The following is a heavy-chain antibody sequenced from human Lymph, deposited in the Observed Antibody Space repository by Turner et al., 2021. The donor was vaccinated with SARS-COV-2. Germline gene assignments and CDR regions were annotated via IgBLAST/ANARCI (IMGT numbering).Heavy chain of an antibody. CDR3: ARGRYSGGGMDV. CDR1: GYTFTSYD. J-gene: IGHJ6*02. D-gene: IGHD1-26*01. CDR2: MNPNSGNT. Sequence: QVQLVQSGAEVKKPGAAVKVSCKAPGYTFTSYDINWVRQASGQGLEWMGWMNPNSGNTGYAQKFQGRVTMTRNTSISTTYMELGSLRSEDTAVYYCARGRYSGGGMDVWGQGTTVTVSS. V-gene: IGHV1-8*02.